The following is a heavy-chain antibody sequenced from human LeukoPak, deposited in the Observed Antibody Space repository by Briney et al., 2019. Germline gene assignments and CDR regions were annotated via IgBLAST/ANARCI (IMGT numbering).Heavy chain of an antibody. CDR3: AREGLDY. CDR2: MNPNSGNS. V-gene: IGHV1-8*01. Sequence: ASVKVSCKASGYTFTNYDINWVRQAAGQGLEGMGYMNPNSGNSAYAQKFQGRVTITTDASISTAYMELSGLRSEDTALYYCAREGLDYWGQGTLVTVSS. CDR1: GYTFTNYD. J-gene: IGHJ4*02.